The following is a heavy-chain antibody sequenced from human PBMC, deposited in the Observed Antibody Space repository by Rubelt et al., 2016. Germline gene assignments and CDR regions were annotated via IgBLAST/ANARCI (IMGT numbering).Heavy chain of an antibody. V-gene: IGHV1-18*01. CDR3: ARCRRAGGAGAGTWDY. Sequence: QVQLVQSGAEVKKPGASVKVSCKASGYTFTSYGISWVRQAPGQGLAWMGWISAYNGNTNYAQKVNGEVTMTTEAATSTAYMELRSLRSDDTAVYYCARCRRAGGAGAGTWDYWGQGTLVTVSS. J-gene: IGHJ4*02. CDR1: GYTFTSYG. CDR2: ISAYNGNT. D-gene: IGHD6-19*01.